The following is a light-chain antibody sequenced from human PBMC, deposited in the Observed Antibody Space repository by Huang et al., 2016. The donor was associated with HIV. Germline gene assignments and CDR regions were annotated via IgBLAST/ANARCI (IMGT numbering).Light chain of an antibody. Sequence: DVVMTQSPLSLPVTLGQPASISCRSSESHVFSGGDGNTYLSWFQQRPGQSPRRLIFKVSHRDSGVPDRFSGSGSGTDFTLEISRVEAEDVAIYYCMQATHWPRTFGQGTKVE. CDR3: MQATHWPRT. V-gene: IGKV2-30*01. CDR1: ESHVFSGGDGNTY. J-gene: IGKJ1*01. CDR2: KVS.